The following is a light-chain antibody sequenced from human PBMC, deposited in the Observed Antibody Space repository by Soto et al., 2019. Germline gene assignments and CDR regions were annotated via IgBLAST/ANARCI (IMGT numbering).Light chain of an antibody. Sequence: SYELTQPPSVSVAPGQTATVTCGGRNIGSKSVHWYQQKPDQAPVLVVHDDSDRPSGIPGRFSGSNSGDTATLTISGVEAGDEADYYCQVWDRSSNHWVFGGGTKLTVL. CDR3: QVWDRSSNHWV. V-gene: IGLV3-21*02. CDR1: NIGSKS. J-gene: IGLJ3*02. CDR2: DDS.